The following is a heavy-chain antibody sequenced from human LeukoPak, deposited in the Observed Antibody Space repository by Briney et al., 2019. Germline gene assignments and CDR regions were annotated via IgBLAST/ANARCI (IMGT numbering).Heavy chain of an antibody. D-gene: IGHD6-13*01. V-gene: IGHV3-23*01. CDR1: GFTFSSYA. J-gene: IGHJ4*02. CDR3: AKASFSSSWTAPSYYFDY. CDR2: ISGSGGST. Sequence: GGSLRLSCAASGFTFSSYAMSWVRQALGKGLEWVSAISGSGGSTYYADSVKGRFTISRDNSKNTLYLQMNSLRAEDTAVYYCAKASFSSSWTAPSYYFDYWGQGTLVTVSS.